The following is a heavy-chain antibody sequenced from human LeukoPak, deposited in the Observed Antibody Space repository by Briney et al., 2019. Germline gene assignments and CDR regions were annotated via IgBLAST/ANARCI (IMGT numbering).Heavy chain of an antibody. CDR2: ISGSNGNT. D-gene: IGHD1-26*01. Sequence: WASVKVSCKASSYTFTRYGISWVRQAPGQGLEWMGWISGSNGNTNYAQKFQGRVSMTADTSTSTAYVALRSLRSDDTAVYYCARSGRGTYYYFDLWGQGTLVTVSS. CDR1: SYTFTRYG. V-gene: IGHV1-18*01. J-gene: IGHJ4*02. CDR3: ARSGRGTYYYFDL.